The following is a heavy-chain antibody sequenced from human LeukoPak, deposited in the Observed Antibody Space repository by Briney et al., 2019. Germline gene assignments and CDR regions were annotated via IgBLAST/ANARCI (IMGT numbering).Heavy chain of an antibody. J-gene: IGHJ4*02. CDR1: GYTFTGYY. CDR3: ARGYSSGWYVDY. Sequence: ASVKVSCKASGYTFTGYYMHRVRQAPGQGLEWMGWINPNSGGTNYAQKFQGRVTMTRDTSISTAYMELSRLRSDDTAVYYCARGYSSGWYVDYWGQGTLVTVSS. V-gene: IGHV1-2*02. D-gene: IGHD6-19*01. CDR2: INPNSGGT.